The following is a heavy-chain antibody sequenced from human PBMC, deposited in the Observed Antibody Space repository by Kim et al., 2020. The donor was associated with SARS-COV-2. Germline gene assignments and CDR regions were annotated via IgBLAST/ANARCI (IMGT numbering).Heavy chain of an antibody. V-gene: IGHV3-30*04. Sequence: GGSLRLSCAASGFTFSSYAMHWVRQAPGKGLEWVAVISYDGSNKYYADSVKGRFTISRDNSKNTLYLQMNSLRAEDTAVYYCARDPQYYDILTGYYRVLDYWGQGTLVTVSS. CDR1: GFTFSSYA. J-gene: IGHJ4*02. D-gene: IGHD3-9*01. CDR2: ISYDGSNK. CDR3: ARDPQYYDILTGYYRVLDY.